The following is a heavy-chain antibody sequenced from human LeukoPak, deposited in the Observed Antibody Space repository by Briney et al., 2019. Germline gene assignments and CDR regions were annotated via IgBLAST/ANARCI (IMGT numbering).Heavy chain of an antibody. Sequence: SETLSLTCTVSGYSISSGYYWGWIRQPPGKGLEWIGSIYHSGSTYYNSSLKSRVTISVDTSKNQLSLKLSSVTAADTAVYYCARDLSMADLGWFDPWGQGTLVTVSS. CDR3: ARDLSMADLGWFDP. D-gene: IGHD2-8*01. CDR1: GYSISSGYY. J-gene: IGHJ5*02. CDR2: IYHSGST. V-gene: IGHV4-38-2*02.